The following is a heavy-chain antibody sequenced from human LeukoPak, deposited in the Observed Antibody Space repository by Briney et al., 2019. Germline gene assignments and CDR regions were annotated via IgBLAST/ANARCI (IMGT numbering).Heavy chain of an antibody. CDR2: INWDGGST. CDR1: GFTFDEYG. J-gene: IGHJ4*02. CDR3: ARDSFSGSSLDY. Sequence: PGGSLRLSCAASGFTFDEYGMSWVRQAPGKGLEWVSSINWDGGSTAYADSVQGRFTISRDNAKNSLHLQIESLRAEDTALYYCARDSFSGSSLDYWGRGTLVTVSS. D-gene: IGHD1-26*01. V-gene: IGHV3-20*04.